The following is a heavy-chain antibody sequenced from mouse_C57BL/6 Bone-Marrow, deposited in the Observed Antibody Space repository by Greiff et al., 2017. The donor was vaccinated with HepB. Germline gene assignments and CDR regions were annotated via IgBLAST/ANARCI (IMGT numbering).Heavy chain of an antibody. CDR2: IFPGSGST. CDR1: GYNFTDYY. V-gene: IGHV1-75*01. D-gene: IGHD1-1*01. CDR3: ARSSYYGSSPEDY. J-gene: IGHJ2*01. Sequence: QVQLQQSGPELVKPGASVKISCKASGYNFTDYYINWVKQRPGQGLEWIGWIFPGSGSTYYNEKFKGKATLTVDKSSSTAYMLLSSLTSEDSAVYFCARSSYYGSSPEDYWGQGTTLTVSS.